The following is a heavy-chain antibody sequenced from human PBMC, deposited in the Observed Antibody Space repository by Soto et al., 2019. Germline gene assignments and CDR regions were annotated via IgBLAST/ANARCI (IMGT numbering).Heavy chain of an antibody. Sequence: PGGSLRLSCATSGFPFSDYYMSWIRQAPGKGLEWLSHISPKSTYRNYADSVKGRFTISRDNTKSSLFLQMNSLGVEDTAVYYCARGGGGGLFEHWGQGVLLTVSS. J-gene: IGHJ4*02. V-gene: IGHV3-11*06. CDR3: ARGGGGGLFEH. CDR2: ISPKSTYR. D-gene: IGHD2-21*01. CDR1: GFPFSDYY.